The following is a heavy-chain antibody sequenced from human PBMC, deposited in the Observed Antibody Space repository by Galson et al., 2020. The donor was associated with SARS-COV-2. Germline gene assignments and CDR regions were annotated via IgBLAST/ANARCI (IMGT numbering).Heavy chain of an antibody. D-gene: IGHD6-19*01. CDR1: GYSFSGHF. V-gene: IGHV1-2*02. CDR2: INPNTGET. J-gene: IGHJ6*03. Sequence: ASVKVSCKASGYSFSGHFMHWVRQAPGQGLEWMGWINPNTGETNYAQKFQGRVTMTGDTSVSKAHMQLSRLRSDDTAVYFCARGCDTGWFVGYYYYCMDVWGKGTSVTVSS. CDR3: ARGCDTGWFVGYYYYCMDV.